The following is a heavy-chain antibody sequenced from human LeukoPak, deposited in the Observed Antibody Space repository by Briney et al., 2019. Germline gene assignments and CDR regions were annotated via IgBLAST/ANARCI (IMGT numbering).Heavy chain of an antibody. V-gene: IGHV4-39*07. J-gene: IGHJ6*03. D-gene: IGHD1-1*01. CDR2: IYYSGTT. CDR1: GGSISSSSYY. CDR3: ARVSWFPGTSYYYMDV. Sequence: SGTLSLTCTVSGGSISSSSYYWGWIRQPPGMGLEWIGTIYYSGTTNYNPSLKSRVTISLDTSKNQFSLKLTSVTAADTAVYYCARVSWFPGTSYYYMDVWGKGTTVTVSS.